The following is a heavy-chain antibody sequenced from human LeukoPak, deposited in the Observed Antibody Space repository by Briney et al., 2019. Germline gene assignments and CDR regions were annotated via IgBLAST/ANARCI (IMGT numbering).Heavy chain of an antibody. J-gene: IGHJ4*02. Sequence: GGSLRLSCAASGFTFSSYGMHWVRQAPGKGLEWVAFIRYDGSSKYYADSVKGRFTISRGNSKNTLYLQMNSLRAEDTAVYYCARAFAETQYCSSTSCYWYYFDYWGQGTLVTVSS. V-gene: IGHV3-30*02. CDR1: GFTFSSYG. CDR3: ARAFAETQYCSSTSCYWYYFDY. D-gene: IGHD2-2*01. CDR2: IRYDGSSK.